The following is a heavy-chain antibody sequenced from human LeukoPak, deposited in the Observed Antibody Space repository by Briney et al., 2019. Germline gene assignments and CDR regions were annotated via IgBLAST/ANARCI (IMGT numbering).Heavy chain of an antibody. Sequence: GGSLRLSCAASGFTFSSFGMSWVRQAPGKGLEWVSAISGSGGSTYYADSVKGRFTISRDNSKNTLYLQMNSLRAEDMAVYYCAKGSSRHDYWGQGTLVTVSS. D-gene: IGHD6-6*01. CDR2: ISGSGGST. V-gene: IGHV3-23*01. CDR3: AKGSSRHDY. CDR1: GFTFSSFG. J-gene: IGHJ4*02.